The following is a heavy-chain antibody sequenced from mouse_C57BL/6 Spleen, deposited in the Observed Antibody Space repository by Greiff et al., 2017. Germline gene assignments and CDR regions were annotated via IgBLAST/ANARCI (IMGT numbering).Heavy chain of an antibody. CDR3: ARTGDYEDFDY. Sequence: EVQRVESGPGLVKPSQSLSLTCSVTGYSITSGYYWNWIRQFPGNKLEWMGYISYDGSNNYNPSLKNRISITRDTSKNQFFLKLNSVTTEDTATYYCARTGDYEDFDYWGQGTTLTVSS. CDR1: GYSITSGYY. J-gene: IGHJ2*01. CDR2: ISYDGSN. V-gene: IGHV3-6*01. D-gene: IGHD2-4*01.